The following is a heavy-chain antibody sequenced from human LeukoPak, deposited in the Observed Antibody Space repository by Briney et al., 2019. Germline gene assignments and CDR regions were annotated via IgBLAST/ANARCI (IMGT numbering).Heavy chain of an antibody. CDR2: IWHDGSNK. V-gene: IGHV3-33*06. Sequence: GRSLRLSCAASGFIFSRYGMHWVRQAPGKGLEWVTVIWHDGSNKYYADSVKGRFTISRDNSKNTLYLQMNSLRAEDTAVYYCAKDRGYYDSSGYDYWGQGTLVTVSS. CDR1: GFIFSRYG. CDR3: AKDRGYYDSSGYDY. J-gene: IGHJ4*02. D-gene: IGHD3-22*01.